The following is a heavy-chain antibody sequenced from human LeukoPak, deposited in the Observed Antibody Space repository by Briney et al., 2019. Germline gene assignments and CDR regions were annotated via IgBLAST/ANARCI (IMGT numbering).Heavy chain of an antibody. J-gene: IGHJ3*02. D-gene: IGHD3-10*01. CDR2: ISSSSSYT. CDR1: GFTFSDYY. V-gene: IGHV3-11*06. Sequence: GGSLRLSCAASGFTFSDYYMSWIRQAPGKGLEWVSYISSSSSYTNYADSVKGRFTISRDNAKNSLYLQMNSLRAEDTAVYYCARDRYYYGSGSQRPGAFDIWGQGTMVTVSS. CDR3: ARDRYYYGSGSQRPGAFDI.